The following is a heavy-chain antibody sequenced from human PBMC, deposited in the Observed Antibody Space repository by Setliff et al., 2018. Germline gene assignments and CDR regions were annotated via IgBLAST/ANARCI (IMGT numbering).Heavy chain of an antibody. CDR3: GRRQPVDYGLNSRYKNWFDY. CDR2: ISPYTGNT. J-gene: IGHJ5*01. D-gene: IGHD3-10*01. Sequence: ASVKVSCKASGYTFTRYYMYWVRQAPGQGLEWMGWISPYTGNTYSAQRFQGRVTMTADTSTTTAYMELTSLRSDDTAIYYCGRRQPVDYGLNSRYKNWFDYWGQGTLVTVSS. V-gene: IGHV1-18*04. CDR1: GYTFTRYY.